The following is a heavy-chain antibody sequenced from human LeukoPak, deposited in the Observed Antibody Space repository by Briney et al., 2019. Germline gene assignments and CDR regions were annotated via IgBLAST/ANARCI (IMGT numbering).Heavy chain of an antibody. CDR1: SGSIRSYY. D-gene: IGHD3-22*01. J-gene: IGHJ4*02. Sequence: SETLSLTCTVSSGSIRSYYWSWIRQPPGKGLEWIGYIYYSGSTNYKPSLKSRVTISVETSKNQFSLKLRSVTAADTAVYYCARVTGYMIEDYFDYWGQGTLVTVSS. CDR2: IYYSGST. CDR3: ARVTGYMIEDYFDY. V-gene: IGHV4-59*01.